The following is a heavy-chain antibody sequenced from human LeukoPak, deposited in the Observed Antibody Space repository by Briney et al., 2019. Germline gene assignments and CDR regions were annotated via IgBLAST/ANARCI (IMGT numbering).Heavy chain of an antibody. CDR1: GFTFSTYW. CDR2: IKQDGSEK. CDR3: AREVGICSGGSCYFRFDF. V-gene: IGHV3-7*01. J-gene: IGHJ4*02. Sequence: GGPLRLSCAASGFTFSTYWMNWVRQAPGKGLEWVANIKQDGSEKYYVDSVKGRFTISRDNAKNSLYLQMDSLRAEDTAVYYCAREVGICSGGSCYFRFDFWGQGTLVTVSS. D-gene: IGHD2-15*01.